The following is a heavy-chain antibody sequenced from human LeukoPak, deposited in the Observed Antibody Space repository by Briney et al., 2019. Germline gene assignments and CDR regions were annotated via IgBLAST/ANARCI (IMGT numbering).Heavy chain of an antibody. Sequence: GGSLRLSCVASGFTFSNYGIHWVRQAPGKGLEWVELIRYDGSNKYYADSVKGRFTISRDNSKNTLYLQMNSLRAEDTALFYCAKDIGPIALDAFDVWGQGTMVTVSS. J-gene: IGHJ3*01. D-gene: IGHD6-13*01. CDR3: AKDIGPIALDAFDV. V-gene: IGHV3-30*02. CDR1: GFTFSNYG. CDR2: IRYDGSNK.